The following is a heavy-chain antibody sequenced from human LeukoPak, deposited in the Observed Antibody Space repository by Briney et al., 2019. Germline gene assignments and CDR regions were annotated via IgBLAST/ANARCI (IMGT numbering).Heavy chain of an antibody. D-gene: IGHD2-2*01. CDR1: GYTFTSYY. V-gene: IGHV1-46*01. Sequence: GASVKVSCKASGYTFTSYYMHWVRQAPGQGLEWMGIINPSGGSTSYAQKFQGRVTMTRDTSTSTVYMELSSLRSEDTAVYYCARVDRYCSSTSCSTFYFDYWGQGTLVNVSS. CDR3: ARVDRYCSSTSCSTFYFDY. CDR2: INPSGGST. J-gene: IGHJ4*02.